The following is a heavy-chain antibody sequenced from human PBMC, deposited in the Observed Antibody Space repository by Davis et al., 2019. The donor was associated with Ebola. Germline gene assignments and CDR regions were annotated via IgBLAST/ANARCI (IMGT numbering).Heavy chain of an antibody. J-gene: IGHJ6*04. CDR1: LYPFPRYD. CDR2: MNPNSGNT. D-gene: IGHD2-15*01. Sequence: ASVKVSCKASLYPFPRYDINWVRQATGQGLEWMGWMNPNSGNTGYAQKFQGRVTMTRNTSISTAYMELSSLRSEDTAVYYCARDGGYCSGGSCYSRYYGMDVWGKGTTVTVSS. CDR3: ARDGGYCSGGSCYSRYYGMDV. V-gene: IGHV1-8*01.